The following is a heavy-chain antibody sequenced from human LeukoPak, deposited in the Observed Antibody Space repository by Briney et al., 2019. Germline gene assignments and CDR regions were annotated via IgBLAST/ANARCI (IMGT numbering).Heavy chain of an antibody. V-gene: IGHV4-59*12. CDR1: GGSINTYC. CDR2: VYYSGST. D-gene: IGHD5-18*01. Sequence: PSETLSLTCTVSGGSINTYCWSWIRQPPGKGLEWIGYVYYSGSTYYNPSLKSRVTISVDTSKNQFSLKLSSVTAADTAVYYCARVPGDTAMVTYYFDYWGQGTLVTVSS. J-gene: IGHJ4*02. CDR3: ARVPGDTAMVTYYFDY.